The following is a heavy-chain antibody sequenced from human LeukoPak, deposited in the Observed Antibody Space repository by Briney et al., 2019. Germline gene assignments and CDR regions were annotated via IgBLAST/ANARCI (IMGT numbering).Heavy chain of an antibody. Sequence: GASVKVSCKASGYTFTGYYMHWVRQAPARGLEWMGWINPNSGGTNYAQKFQGRVTMTRDTSISTAYMELNRQSTDDTAVYYCSRARVLRLLEWFIRGWFDPWGQGTLVTVSS. D-gene: IGHD3-3*01. CDR1: GYTFTGYY. CDR2: INPNSGGT. CDR3: SRARVLRLLEWFIRGWFDP. J-gene: IGHJ5*02. V-gene: IGHV1-2*02.